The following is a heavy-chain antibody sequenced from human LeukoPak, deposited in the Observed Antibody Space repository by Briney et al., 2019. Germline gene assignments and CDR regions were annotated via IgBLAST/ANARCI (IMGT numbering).Heavy chain of an antibody. Sequence: GASVKVSCKASGYTFTGYYMHWVRQAPGQGLEWMGWINPNSGGTNYAQKFQGWVTMTRDTSISTAYMELSRLRSDDTAVYYCARSPRIFEGSGYVPFDYWGQGTLVTVSS. V-gene: IGHV1-2*04. CDR3: ARSPRIFEGSGYVPFDY. CDR2: INPNSGGT. CDR1: GYTFTGYY. D-gene: IGHD3-3*01. J-gene: IGHJ4*02.